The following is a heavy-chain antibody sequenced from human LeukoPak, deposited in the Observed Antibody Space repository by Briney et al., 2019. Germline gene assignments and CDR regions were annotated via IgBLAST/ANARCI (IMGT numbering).Heavy chain of an antibody. CDR3: ARGPRIVVVPAAMPYYYYGMDV. CDR1: GGSFSGYY. V-gene: IGHV4-34*01. J-gene: IGHJ6*02. CDR2: INHSGST. D-gene: IGHD2-2*01. Sequence: SETLSLTCAVYGGSFSGYYWSWIRQPPGKGLEWTGEINHSGSTNYNPSLKSRVTISVDTSKNQFSLKLSSVTAADTAVYYRARGPRIVVVPAAMPYYYYGMDVWGQGTTVTVSS.